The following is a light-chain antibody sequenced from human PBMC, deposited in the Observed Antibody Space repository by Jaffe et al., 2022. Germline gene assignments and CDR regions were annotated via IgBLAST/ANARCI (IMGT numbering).Light chain of an antibody. CDR1: QSISIY. CDR3: QQRYQWPLT. CDR2: NAS. Sequence: EIVLTQSPATLSLSPGERATLSCRASQSISIYLAWYQQKPGQAPRLLIYNASNRATGIPDRFSGSGSGTDFTLTVSSLEPEDFAVYFCQQRYQWPLTFGGGTEVEIK. J-gene: IGKJ4*01. V-gene: IGKV3-11*01.